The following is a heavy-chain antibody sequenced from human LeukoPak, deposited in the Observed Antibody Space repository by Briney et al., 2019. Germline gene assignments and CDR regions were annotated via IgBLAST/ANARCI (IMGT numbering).Heavy chain of an antibody. CDR2: ISSSSSYI. Sequence: GRSLGLSCAASGFTFSSYGMHWVRQAPGKGLEWVSSISSSSSYIYYADSVKGRFTISRDNAKNSLYLQMNSLRAEDTAVYYCARDTAMANDYWGQGTLVTVSS. CDR1: GFTFSSYG. J-gene: IGHJ4*02. CDR3: ARDTAMANDY. D-gene: IGHD5-18*01. V-gene: IGHV3-21*01.